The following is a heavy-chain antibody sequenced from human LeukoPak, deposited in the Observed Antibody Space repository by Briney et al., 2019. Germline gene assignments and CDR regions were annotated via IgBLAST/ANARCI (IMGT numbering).Heavy chain of an antibody. Sequence: ASVKVSCKASGYTFTSYGISWVRQAAGQGLEWMGWISAYNGNTNYAQKLQGRVTMTTDTSTSTAYMELRSLRSDDTAVYHCARDRRGYSGYDKMDYWGQGTLVTVSS. D-gene: IGHD5-12*01. CDR1: GYTFTSYG. J-gene: IGHJ4*02. V-gene: IGHV1-18*01. CDR2: ISAYNGNT. CDR3: ARDRRGYSGYDKMDY.